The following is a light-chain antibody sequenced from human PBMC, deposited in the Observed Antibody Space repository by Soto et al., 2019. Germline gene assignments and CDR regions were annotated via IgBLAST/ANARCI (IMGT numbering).Light chain of an antibody. J-gene: IGLJ3*02. CDR2: EVN. V-gene: IGLV2-14*01. Sequence: QSALTQPASVSGSPGQSITISCTGTSSDVGGYNYVSWYQHHPGKAPKLMIYEVNIRPSGVSYRFSGSKSGNTASLTISGLQADDESDYYCSSYSISTTLVVFGGGTKVTVL. CDR1: SSDVGGYNY. CDR3: SSYSISTTLVV.